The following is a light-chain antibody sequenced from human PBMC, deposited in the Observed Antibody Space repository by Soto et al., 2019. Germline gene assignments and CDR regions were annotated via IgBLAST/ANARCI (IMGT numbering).Light chain of an antibody. J-gene: IGKJ4*01. CDR3: QQLNNSPSN. CDR2: AAS. V-gene: IGKV1-9*01. Sequence: IQLTHSPSSLSAYVVDRVTITCRASQDISSYLGWYQQKPGQAPKLLIDAASTLQSGVPSRCSGSGSGSDFTRTINSLQPEDFETEFCQQLNNSPSNFGGGTQVE. CDR1: QDISSY.